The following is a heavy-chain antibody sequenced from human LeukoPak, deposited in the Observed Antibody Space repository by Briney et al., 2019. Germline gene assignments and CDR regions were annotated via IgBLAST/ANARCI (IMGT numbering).Heavy chain of an antibody. CDR1: GYTFTSYD. J-gene: IGHJ4*02. CDR3: ARGKPGIAVNDY. Sequence: GASVKVSCKASGYTFTSYDINWVRQAPGQGLEWMGWMNPNVGNTGYAQKLQGRVIMTTNTSISTAYLELSSLRSEDTAVYYCARGKPGIAVNDYWGQGTLVTVSS. CDR2: MNPNVGNT. V-gene: IGHV1-8*01. D-gene: IGHD6-19*01.